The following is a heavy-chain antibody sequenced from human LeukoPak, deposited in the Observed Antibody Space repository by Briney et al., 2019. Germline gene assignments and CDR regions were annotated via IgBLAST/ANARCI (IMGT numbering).Heavy chain of an antibody. CDR1: GYTFTSYD. D-gene: IGHD6-19*01. Sequence: ASVKVSCTASGYTFTSYDINWVRRATGQGLEWMGWMNPNSGNTGYAQKFQGRVTMTRNTSISTAYMELSSLRSEDTAVYYCARGPASSGWYYYYGMDVWGQGTTVTVSS. CDR3: ARGPASSGWYYYYGMDV. J-gene: IGHJ6*02. V-gene: IGHV1-8*01. CDR2: MNPNSGNT.